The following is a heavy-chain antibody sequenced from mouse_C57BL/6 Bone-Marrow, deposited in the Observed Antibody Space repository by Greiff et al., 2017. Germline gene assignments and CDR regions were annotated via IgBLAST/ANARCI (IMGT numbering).Heavy chain of an antibody. CDR1: GYTFTSYW. J-gene: IGHJ1*03. D-gene: IGHD1-1*01. Sequence: VQLQQPGAELVMPGASVKLSCKASGYTFTSYWMHWVKQRPGQGLEWIGEIDPSDSYTNYNQKFKGKSTLTVDKSSSTAYMQLSSLTSEDSAVYYCARLGHHYYGSSYVSYWYFDVWGTGTTVTVSS. CDR2: IDPSDSYT. CDR3: ARLGHHYYGSSYVSYWYFDV. V-gene: IGHV1-69*01.